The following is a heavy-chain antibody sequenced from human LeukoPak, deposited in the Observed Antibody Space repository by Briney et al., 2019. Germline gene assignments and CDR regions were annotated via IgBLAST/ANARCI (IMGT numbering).Heavy chain of an antibody. J-gene: IGHJ6*02. D-gene: IGHD3-9*01. CDR3: ASTTGYSHYYYYYGMDV. Sequence: GGSLRLSCAASGFTFSSYAMSWVRQAPGKGLEWVSAISGSGGSTYYADSVKGRFTISRDNAKNTLYLQMNSLRAEDTAVYYCASTTGYSHYYYYYGMDVWGQGTTVTVSS. CDR2: ISGSGGST. V-gene: IGHV3-23*01. CDR1: GFTFSSYA.